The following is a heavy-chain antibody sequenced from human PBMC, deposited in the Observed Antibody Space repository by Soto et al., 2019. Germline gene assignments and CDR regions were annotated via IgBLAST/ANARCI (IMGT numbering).Heavy chain of an antibody. CDR2: IYYSGST. CDR1: GGSISSYY. D-gene: IGHD7-27*01. V-gene: IGHV4-59*08. CDR3: ARRWGRTFDY. J-gene: IGHJ4*02. Sequence: QVQLQASGPGLVKPSETLSLTCTVSGGSISSYYWSWIRQPPGKGLEWIGYIYYSGSTNYNPSLKSRVTISVDTSKNQFSLKLSSVTAADTAVYYCARRWGRTFDYWGQGTLVTVSS.